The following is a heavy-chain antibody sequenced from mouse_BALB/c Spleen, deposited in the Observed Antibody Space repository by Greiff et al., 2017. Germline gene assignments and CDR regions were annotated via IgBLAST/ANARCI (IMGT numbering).Heavy chain of an antibody. CDR1: GFTFSSFG. D-gene: IGHD2-4*01. Sequence: DVMLVESGGGLVQPGGSRKLSCAASGFTFSSFGMHWVRQAPEKGLEWVAYISRGSSTIYYADTVKGRFTISRDKPKNTLFLQMTSLRSEDTAMYYCARPIYYDYDGFAYWGQGTLVTVSA. CDR2: ISRGSSTI. CDR3: ARPIYYDYDGFAY. V-gene: IGHV5-17*02. J-gene: IGHJ3*01.